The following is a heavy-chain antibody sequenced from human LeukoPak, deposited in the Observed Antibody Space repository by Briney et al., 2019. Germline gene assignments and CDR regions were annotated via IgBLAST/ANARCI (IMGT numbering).Heavy chain of an antibody. CDR2: IYQTGST. CDR3: VRGTLKNWFDP. Sequence: SETLSLTCAVSGGSLSSGGYSWSWIRQPPGKGLEWIGYIYQTGSTYYNPSLKSRVTISVDRSKNQFSPELTSVTAADTAVYYCVRGTLKNWFDPWGQGTLVTVSS. CDR1: GGSLSSGGYS. V-gene: IGHV4-30-2*01. J-gene: IGHJ5*02.